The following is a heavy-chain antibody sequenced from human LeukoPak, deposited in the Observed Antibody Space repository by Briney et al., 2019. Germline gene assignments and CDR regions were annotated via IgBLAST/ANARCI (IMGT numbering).Heavy chain of an antibody. D-gene: IGHD4-11*01. CDR3: AREYSNSHDPRTPHRDY. CDR2: INPNIGVT. CDR1: GYTFTGYY. J-gene: IGHJ4*02. V-gene: IGHV1-2*02. Sequence: ASLKVSCKASGYTFTGYYMDGVRQAPGQGLEWMGWINPNIGVTDYAQKFQGRVTMTRDTSISTAYMELSRRRSDDTAVYYCAREYSNSHDPRTPHRDYWGQGNLVPVSS.